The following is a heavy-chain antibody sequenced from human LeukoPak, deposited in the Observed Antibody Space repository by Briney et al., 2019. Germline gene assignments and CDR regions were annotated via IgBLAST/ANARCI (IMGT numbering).Heavy chain of an antibody. D-gene: IGHD2-15*01. J-gene: IGHJ5*02. CDR3: ASTIVVVVAATFVP. CDR1: GFTFSSYS. V-gene: IGHV3-21*01. CDR2: ISSSSSYI. Sequence: GGSLRLSCAASGFTFSSYSMNWVRQAPGKGLEWVSSISSSSSYIYYADSVKGRFTISRDNAKNSLYLQMNSLRAEDTAVYYCASTIVVVVAATFVPWGQGTLVTVSS.